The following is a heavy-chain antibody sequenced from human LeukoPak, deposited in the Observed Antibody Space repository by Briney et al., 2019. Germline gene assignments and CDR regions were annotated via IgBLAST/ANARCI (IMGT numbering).Heavy chain of an antibody. J-gene: IGHJ4*02. D-gene: IGHD3-22*01. V-gene: IGHV3-20*04. CDR2: INWNGGST. CDR1: GFTYEDYD. CDR3: ARDLPQIEY. Sequence: PGVSLRLSCASSGFTYEDYDMNWVRHAPGKGLEWVSGINWNGGSTGYADSGKGRFTISRDNAKNSLYLQMNSLRAEDTALYYCARDLPQIEYWGQGTLVTVSS.